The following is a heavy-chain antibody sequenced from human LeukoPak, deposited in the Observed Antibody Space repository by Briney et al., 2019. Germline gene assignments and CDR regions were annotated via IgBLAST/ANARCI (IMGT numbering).Heavy chain of an antibody. V-gene: IGHV3-23*01. Sequence: GGALRLSCAASGFTFSSYAMSWVREAPGRGLGWGSAISGSGGSTYYADSVKGRFTISRDNSKNTLYLQMNSLRAEDTAVYYCAKYLGDSSGYYHVGEDVGYWGQGTLVTVSS. CDR2: ISGSGGST. D-gene: IGHD3-22*01. CDR1: GFTFSSYA. CDR3: AKYLGDSSGYYHVGEDVGY. J-gene: IGHJ4*02.